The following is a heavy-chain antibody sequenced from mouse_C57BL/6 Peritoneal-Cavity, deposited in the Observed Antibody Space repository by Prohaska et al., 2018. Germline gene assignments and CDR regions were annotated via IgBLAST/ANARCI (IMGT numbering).Heavy chain of an antibody. D-gene: IGHD5-1*01. V-gene: IGHV1-19*01. CDR3: AREDEYPYAMDY. Sequence: EVQLQQSGPVLVKPGASVKMSCKASGYTFTDYYMNWVKQSHGKSLEWIGMINPYNGGTGYSQKFKDKATLTVDNSSNTAYMELNSLTSEDSAVYYCAREDEYPYAMDYWGQGTSVTVSS. CDR2: INPYNGGT. J-gene: IGHJ4*01. CDR1: GYTFTDYY.